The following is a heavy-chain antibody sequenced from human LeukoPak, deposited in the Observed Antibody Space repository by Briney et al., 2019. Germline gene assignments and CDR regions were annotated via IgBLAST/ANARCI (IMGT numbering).Heavy chain of an antibody. J-gene: IGHJ4*02. V-gene: IGHV4-4*02. Sequence: SGTLSLTCAVSGGSISSSNWWSWVRQPPGKGLEWIGGINHSGSTNYNPSLKSRVTISVDTSKNQFSLKLSSVTAADTAVYYCARHEEWDPVDYWGQGTLVTVSS. CDR1: GGSISSSNW. CDR2: INHSGST. D-gene: IGHD1-26*01. CDR3: ARHEEWDPVDY.